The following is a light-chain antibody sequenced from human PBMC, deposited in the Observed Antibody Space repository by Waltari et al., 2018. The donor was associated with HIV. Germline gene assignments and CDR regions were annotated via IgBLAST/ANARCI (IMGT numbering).Light chain of an antibody. CDR1: TSNIGNDY. J-gene: IGLJ3*02. V-gene: IGLV1-51*01. Sequence: QSVLTQPPSVSAAPGQKVTISCSGSTSNIGNDYVSWYQHVPGTAPRLLSYDNNKRPSGIPDRFSGSRSGTSATLGITGLQTGDEAHYYCGTWDRSLSAAVFGGGTKLTVL. CDR3: GTWDRSLSAAV. CDR2: DNN.